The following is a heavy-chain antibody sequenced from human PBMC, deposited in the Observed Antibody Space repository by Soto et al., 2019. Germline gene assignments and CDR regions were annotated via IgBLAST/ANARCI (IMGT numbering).Heavy chain of an antibody. Sequence: HVQLVQSGAEVKKPGSSVKVSCKASGGTFSSYAISWVRQAPGQGLEWMGGIIPIFGTPKYAQKFQGRVTIIADEFTNTAYMEQTSLRSEDTAVYYCATPSHYDNGGYYQPIDYRGQGTLVTVSS. CDR2: IIPIFGTP. D-gene: IGHD3-22*01. CDR3: ATPSHYDNGGYYQPIDY. J-gene: IGHJ4*02. V-gene: IGHV1-69*01. CDR1: GGTFSSYA.